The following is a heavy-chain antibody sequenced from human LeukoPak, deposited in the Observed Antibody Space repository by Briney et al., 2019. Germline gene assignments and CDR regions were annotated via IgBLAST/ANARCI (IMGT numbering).Heavy chain of an antibody. V-gene: IGHV1-8*02. CDR1: GGTFSSYA. J-gene: IGHJ4*02. D-gene: IGHD3-22*01. Sequence: GASVTVSCKASGGTFSSYAISWVRQATGQGLEWMGWMNPNSGNTGYAQKFQGRVTMTRNTSISTAYMELSSLRSEDTAVYYCARGLGYSSGYYRDYWGQGTLVTVSS. CDR3: ARGLGYSSGYYRDY. CDR2: MNPNSGNT.